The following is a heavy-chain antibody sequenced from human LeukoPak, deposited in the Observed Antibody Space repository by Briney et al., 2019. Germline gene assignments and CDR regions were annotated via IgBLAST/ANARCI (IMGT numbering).Heavy chain of an antibody. V-gene: IGHV3-30*02. CDR1: GFTFSSYG. CDR3: AKGTYYYGSGSYI. CDR2: IRYDGSDK. J-gene: IGHJ4*02. Sequence: GGSLRLSCAASGFTFSSYGMHWVRQAPGKGLEWVAFIRYDGSDKYYADSVKGRFTISRDNSKNTLYLQMNSLRAEDTAVYYCAKGTYYYGSGSYIWGQGTLVTVSS. D-gene: IGHD3-10*01.